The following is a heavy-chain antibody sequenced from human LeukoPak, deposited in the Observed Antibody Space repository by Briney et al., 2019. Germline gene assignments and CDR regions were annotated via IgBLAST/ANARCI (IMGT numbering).Heavy chain of an antibody. J-gene: IGHJ5*01. Sequence: GGSLRLPCAASGFTFSDYGMHWVRQAPGKGLEWVAFIRNDGSYEYYPDSVKGRFTISRDNSRNALFLQMNSLRAEDTAVYYCAKGGSPSHNWINSWGQGTMVTVSS. CDR2: IRNDGSYE. CDR3: AKGGSPSHNWINS. D-gene: IGHD2-15*01. V-gene: IGHV3-30*02. CDR1: GFTFSDYG.